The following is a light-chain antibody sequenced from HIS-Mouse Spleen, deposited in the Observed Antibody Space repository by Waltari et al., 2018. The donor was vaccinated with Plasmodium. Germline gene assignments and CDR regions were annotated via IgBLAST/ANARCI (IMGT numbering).Light chain of an antibody. CDR2: EDS. J-gene: IGLJ3*02. Sequence: SYELTQPPSVSVSAGQTARITCSGDALPNNYAYWYQQKSGQPPVLVIYEDSKRPSGIPERFSGSSSGTMATLTISGAQVEDEADYYCYSTDSSGNHRVFGGGTKLTVL. V-gene: IGLV3-10*01. CDR1: ALPNNY. CDR3: YSTDSSGNHRV.